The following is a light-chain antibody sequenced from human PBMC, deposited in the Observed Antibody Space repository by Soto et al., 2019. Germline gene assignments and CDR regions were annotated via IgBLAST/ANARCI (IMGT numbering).Light chain of an antibody. CDR3: QQYGSSEII. CDR2: GAS. Sequence: EIVLTQSPGTLSLSPGERATLSCRASQSVSSNNLAWYQQRPGQAPRVVIYGASTRATGIPERFSGSGSGTDFTLTISRLEPEDFAVYYCQQYGSSEIIFGQGTRLEIK. CDR1: QSVSSNN. J-gene: IGKJ5*01. V-gene: IGKV3-20*01.